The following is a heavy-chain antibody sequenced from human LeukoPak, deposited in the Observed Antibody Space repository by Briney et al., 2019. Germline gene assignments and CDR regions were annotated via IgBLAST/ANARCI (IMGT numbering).Heavy chain of an antibody. CDR3: ARDHVLLWFGELYSYGMDV. J-gene: IGHJ6*04. Sequence: SQTLSLTCTVSGGSISSGDYYWSWIRQPPGKGLEWIGYIYYSGSTYYNSSLKSRVTISVDTSKNQFSLKLSSVTAADTAVYYCARDHVLLWFGELYSYGMDVWGKGTTVTVSS. D-gene: IGHD3-10*01. CDR1: GGSISSGDYY. V-gene: IGHV4-30-4*01. CDR2: IYYSGST.